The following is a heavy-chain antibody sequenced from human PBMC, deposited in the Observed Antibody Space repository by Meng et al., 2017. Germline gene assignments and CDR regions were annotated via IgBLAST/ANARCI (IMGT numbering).Heavy chain of an antibody. CDR1: GYFFSCYA. J-gene: IGHJ4*02. CDR3: ARNIDY. Sequence: LVQSGAEVKKPCAYVEDSCKASGYFFSCYAMPWVSQAPGQRIECMGWINSGNRTTKYPQTFQGRVTITRDTSESTAYMELSSLRSEDTAVYYCARNIDYWGQGTLVTVSS. V-gene: IGHV1-3*01. CDR2: INSGNRTT.